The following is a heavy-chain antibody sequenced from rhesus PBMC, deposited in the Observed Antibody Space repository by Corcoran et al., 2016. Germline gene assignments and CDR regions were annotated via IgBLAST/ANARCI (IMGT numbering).Heavy chain of an antibody. D-gene: IGHD6-25*01. CDR1: GFSISTSGTG. J-gene: IGHJ1*01. Sequence: QVTLKESGPALVKPTQTLTLTCTFSGFSISTSGTGVGWIRQPPGKALEWLASIYWNDSKYYRPSLNSRLTTSNETFKNQVVLTMTNMDPVDTATYYCARVLSGSWDGGYFEFWGQGALVTVSS. CDR3: ARVLSGSWDGGYFEF. V-gene: IGHV2-95*01. CDR2: IYWNDSK.